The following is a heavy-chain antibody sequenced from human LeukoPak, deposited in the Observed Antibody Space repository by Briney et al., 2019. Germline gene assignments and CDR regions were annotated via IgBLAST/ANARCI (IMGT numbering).Heavy chain of an antibody. CDR2: IIPIFGTA. Sequence: ASVKVSCKASGGTFSSYAISWVRQAPGQGLEWMGGIIPIFGTANYAQKFQGRVTITTDESTSTAYMELSSLRSEDTAVYYCARDLGRFGELSPYFDYWGQGTLVTVSS. D-gene: IGHD3-10*01. J-gene: IGHJ4*02. CDR3: ARDLGRFGELSPYFDY. V-gene: IGHV1-69*05. CDR1: GGTFSSYA.